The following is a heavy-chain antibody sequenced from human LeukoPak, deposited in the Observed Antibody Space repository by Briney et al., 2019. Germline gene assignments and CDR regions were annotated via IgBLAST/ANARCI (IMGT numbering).Heavy chain of an antibody. J-gene: IGHJ6*04. CDR2: IKKDGSGI. CDR3: AGGNSIDV. CDR1: GFPFSNSW. D-gene: IGHD3-16*01. V-gene: IGHV3-7*03. Sequence: PGGSLRLSCVVSGFPFSNSWMYWVRQAPGKGLEGVANIKKDGSGISYVDSVKGRFIIPRDNAMNSLYLQMNSLRVEDTAVYFCAGGNSIDVWGKGTAVTVSS.